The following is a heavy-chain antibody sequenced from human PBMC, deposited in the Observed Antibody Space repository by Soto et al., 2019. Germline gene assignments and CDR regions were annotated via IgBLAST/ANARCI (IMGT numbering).Heavy chain of an antibody. J-gene: IGHJ4*02. CDR3: ATGGRQWLVTSDFNY. D-gene: IGHD6-19*01. V-gene: IGHV3-30*03. Sequence: VQLVESGGGVVQPGRSLRLSCAASGFTFSDYAMHWVRQAPGKGLEWVAVVSHDGRNTHYADSVKGRFTISRDSSKNKVSLEMTSLRADDTAVYYCATGGRQWLVTSDFNYWGQGALVTVSS. CDR1: GFTFSDYA. CDR2: VSHDGRNT.